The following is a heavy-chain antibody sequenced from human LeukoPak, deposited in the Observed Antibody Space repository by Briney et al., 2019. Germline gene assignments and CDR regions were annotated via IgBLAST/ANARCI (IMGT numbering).Heavy chain of an antibody. J-gene: IGHJ4*02. Sequence: SVKVSCKASGGTFSSYAIIWVRQAPGQGLEWMGGIIPIFGTANYAQKFQGRVTITADESTSTAYMELNSLRSEDTAVYYCAREVEWLRDAFLWGQGTLVTVSS. CDR2: IIPIFGTA. CDR3: AREVEWLRDAFL. V-gene: IGHV1-69*01. CDR1: GGTFSSYA. D-gene: IGHD5-12*01.